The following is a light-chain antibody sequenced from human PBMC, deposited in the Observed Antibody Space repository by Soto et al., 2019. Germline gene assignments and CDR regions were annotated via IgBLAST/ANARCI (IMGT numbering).Light chain of an antibody. CDR2: DAS. Sequence: AIQLNQSPSSLSASVGDSVTITCRARQGISSALAWYQQTPGRAPKLLIYDASTLASGVPSRFRGSRSGTDFTLTVSSLQPEDVATYYCLQFDDYPFTFGPGTKVDI. CDR1: QGISSA. V-gene: IGKV1D-13*01. J-gene: IGKJ3*01. CDR3: LQFDDYPFT.